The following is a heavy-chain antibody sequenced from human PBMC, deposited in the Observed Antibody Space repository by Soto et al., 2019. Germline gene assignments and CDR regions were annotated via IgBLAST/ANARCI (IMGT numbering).Heavy chain of an antibody. V-gene: IGHV1-3*01. CDR2: INAGNGNT. CDR1: GYTFTSYA. D-gene: IGHD6-6*01. J-gene: IGHJ4*02. Sequence: QVQFVQSGVAGKKPGASVKVSCKASGYTFTSYALHWVRQAPGQRLAWLGWINAGNGNTKYSQKFQGRLTVTKDTSATTAYMELSSLGSEDTAVYYRARDSQGYSSSSGALDYWGQGTLVTVSS. CDR3: ARDSQGYSSSSGALDY.